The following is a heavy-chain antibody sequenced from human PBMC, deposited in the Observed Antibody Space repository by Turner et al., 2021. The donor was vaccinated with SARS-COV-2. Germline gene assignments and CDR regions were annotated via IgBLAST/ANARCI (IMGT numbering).Heavy chain of an antibody. CDR2: IRSKAYGGTI. J-gene: IGHJ4*02. V-gene: IGHV3-49*04. Sequence: EVQLLESGGGLVQPGRSLRLSCTASGFTFGDYAMSWVRQAPGKGLEWVGFIRSKAYGGTIEYAASVKGRFTISRDDSKSIAYLQMNSLKTEDTAVYYCTTYTDWGQGTLVTVSS. CDR1: GFTFGDYA. CDR3: TTYTD. D-gene: IGHD2-2*02.